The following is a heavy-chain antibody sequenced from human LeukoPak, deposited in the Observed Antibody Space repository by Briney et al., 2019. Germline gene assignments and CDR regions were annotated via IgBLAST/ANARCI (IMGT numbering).Heavy chain of an antibody. J-gene: IGHJ4*02. V-gene: IGHV4-4*07. CDR2: IYTIGST. Sequence: SETLSLTCTVSGGSISSYYWSWIRQSAGKGLEWIGRIYTIGSTNYNPSLKSRVTISVDTSKNKFSLKLSSVTAADTAVYYCARGGSYLGHCDYWGQGSLVTVSS. D-gene: IGHD1-26*01. CDR3: ARGGSYLGHCDY. CDR1: GGSISSYY.